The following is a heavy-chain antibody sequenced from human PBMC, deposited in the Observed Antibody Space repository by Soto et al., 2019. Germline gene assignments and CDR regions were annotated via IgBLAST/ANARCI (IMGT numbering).Heavy chain of an antibody. D-gene: IGHD3-9*01. Sequence: GGSLRLSCAASGFTFSSYAMSWVRRAPGKGLEWVSGISGSGRITKYADSVKGRFIISRDNFKNTLFLQMNSLRAEDTAVYFCAKDVHYDIVTGIEYFHHWAQGTLVTVSS. V-gene: IGHV3-23*01. CDR3: AKDVHYDIVTGIEYFHH. CDR2: ISGSGRIT. CDR1: GFTFSSYA. J-gene: IGHJ1*01.